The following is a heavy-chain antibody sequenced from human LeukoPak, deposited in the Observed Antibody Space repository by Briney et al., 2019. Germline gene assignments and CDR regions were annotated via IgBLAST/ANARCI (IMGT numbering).Heavy chain of an antibody. CDR1: SDSISSSSYY. CDR3: ARGYCSGGSCYEVDY. Sequence: SETLSLTCTVSSDSISSSSYYWGWIRQPPGKGLEWIGSIYYSGSTYYNPSLKSRVTISVGTSKNQFSLKLSSVTAADTAVYYCARGYCSGGSCYEVDYWGQGTLVTVSS. D-gene: IGHD2-15*01. J-gene: IGHJ4*02. V-gene: IGHV4-39*01. CDR2: IYYSGST.